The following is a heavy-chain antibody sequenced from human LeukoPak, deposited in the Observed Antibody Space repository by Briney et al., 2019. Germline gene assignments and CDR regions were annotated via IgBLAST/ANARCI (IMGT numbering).Heavy chain of an antibody. CDR2: INHSGST. V-gene: IGHV4-34*01. CDR3: AGLGYCSGGSSRCDAFDI. J-gene: IGHJ3*02. CDR1: GGSFSGYY. D-gene: IGHD2-15*01. Sequence: SETLSLTCAVYGGSFSGYYWSWIRQPPGKGLEWIGEINHSGSTNYNPSLKSRVTISVDTSKNQFSLKLSSVTAADTAVYYCAGLGYCSGGSSRCDAFDIWGQGTMVTVSS.